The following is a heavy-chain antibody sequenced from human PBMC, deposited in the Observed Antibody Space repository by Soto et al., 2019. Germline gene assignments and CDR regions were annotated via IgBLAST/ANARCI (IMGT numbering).Heavy chain of an antibody. D-gene: IGHD3-16*01. CDR2: ISNDGSTK. CDR1: GLTFSIYG. J-gene: IGHJ4*02. CDR3: AKDREGTSMIFDY. V-gene: IGHV3-30*18. Sequence: QVQLVESGGGVVKPGRSLRLSCAASGLTFSIYGMHWVRQAPGKGLEWVAVISNDGSTKYYADSVKGRFTISRDNSMNTLYLQMNSLRAEDTAVYYCAKDREGTSMIFDYWGQGTLVTVSS.